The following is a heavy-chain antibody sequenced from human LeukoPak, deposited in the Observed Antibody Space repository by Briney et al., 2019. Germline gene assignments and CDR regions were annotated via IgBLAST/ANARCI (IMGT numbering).Heavy chain of an antibody. J-gene: IGHJ4*02. CDR2: ISSSSSYI. CDR1: GFTFSSYS. V-gene: IGHV3-21*01. Sequence: GGSLRLSCAASGFTFSSYSMNWVRQAPGKGLEWVSSISSSSSYIYYADSVKGRFTISRDNAKNSLYLQMNSLRAEDTAVYYCARDYRMEWELLSYFDYWGQGTLVTVSS. D-gene: IGHD1-26*01. CDR3: ARDYRMEWELLSYFDY.